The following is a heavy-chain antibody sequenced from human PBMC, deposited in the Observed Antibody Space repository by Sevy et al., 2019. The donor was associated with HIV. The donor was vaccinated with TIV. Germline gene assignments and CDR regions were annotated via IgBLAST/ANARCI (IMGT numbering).Heavy chain of an antibody. CDR1: GYSINSGYY. CDR2: VYHSGST. V-gene: IGHV4-38-2*01. CDR3: ARWYGVSSAFDI. D-gene: IGHD2-15*01. J-gene: IGHJ3*02. Sequence: SETLSLTCAVSGYSINSGYYWGWIRQPPGRGLEWIGNVYHSGSTYYNPSLKSRLTMSADTSKNQFSLKLSSVTAADTAVYYCARWYGVSSAFDIWGQGTMVTVSS.